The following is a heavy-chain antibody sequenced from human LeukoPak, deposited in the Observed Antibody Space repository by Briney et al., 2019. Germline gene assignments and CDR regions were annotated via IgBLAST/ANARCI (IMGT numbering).Heavy chain of an antibody. CDR3: AKGAAYDSGVYLFGY. CDR1: GYTFTAYY. V-gene: IGHV1-2*02. CDR2: INPNNGGT. Sequence: ASVKVSCYAAGYTFTAYYMHWGRQAPSQGLGWLRWINPNNGGTSFAKTFQRSVTITRDTSISTSSLQLCRRRADDKAVYYCAKGAAYDSGVYLFGYWGQGTLVTVSS. D-gene: IGHD3-22*01. J-gene: IGHJ4*02.